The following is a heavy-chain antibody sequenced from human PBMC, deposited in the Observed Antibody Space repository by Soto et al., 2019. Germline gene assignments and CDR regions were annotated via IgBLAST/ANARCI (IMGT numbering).Heavy chain of an antibody. V-gene: IGHV1-3*01. Sequence: GASVKVSGKASGYTFTSYAMHWVRQAPGQRLEWMGWINAGNGNTKYSQKFQGRCTISRDNAKNLVYLHMSNLRAEDTALYYCARDQGTVAPSYFDSWGRGILVTVSS. D-gene: IGHD1-26*01. CDR3: ARDQGTVAPSYFDS. CDR2: INAGNGNT. J-gene: IGHJ4*02. CDR1: GYTFTSYA.